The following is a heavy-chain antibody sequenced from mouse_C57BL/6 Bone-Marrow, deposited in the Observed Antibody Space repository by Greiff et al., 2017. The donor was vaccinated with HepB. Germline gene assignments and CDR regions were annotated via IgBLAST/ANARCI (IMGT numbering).Heavy chain of an antibody. CDR1: GYTFTSYW. J-gene: IGHJ3*01. CDR2: IYPGSGST. CDR3: ARSQLN. D-gene: IGHD3-2*02. V-gene: IGHV1-55*01. Sequence: VQLQQPGAGLVKPGASLKLSCTASGYTFTSYWITWVRQRPGQGLEWIGDIYPGSGSTNYNEKFKSKATLTVDTSSNTAYMQLSSLTSEDSAVYYCARSQLNWGQGTLVTVSA.